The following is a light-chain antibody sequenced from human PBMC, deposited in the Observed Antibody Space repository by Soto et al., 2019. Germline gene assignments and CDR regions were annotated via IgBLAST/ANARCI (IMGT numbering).Light chain of an antibody. V-gene: IGKV4-1*01. CDR2: WAS. CDR1: RSLLYSTNSENF. Sequence: DIVMTQSPDSLAVSLGERATINCRSSRSLLYSTNSENFLAWYQQKPGQPPKLLISWASTRESGVPDRFSGSGSGTDFTLTISSLQAEDVAVYFCQQYFSTSSWTFGQGTKVEIK. CDR3: QQYFSTSSWT. J-gene: IGKJ1*01.